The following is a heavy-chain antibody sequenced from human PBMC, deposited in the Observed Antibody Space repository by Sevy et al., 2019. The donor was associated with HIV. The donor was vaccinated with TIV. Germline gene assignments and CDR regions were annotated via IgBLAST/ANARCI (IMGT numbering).Heavy chain of an antibody. D-gene: IGHD2-15*01. Sequence: GGSLRLSCSVSGFTFNTYSFHWVRQAPGMGLEWVSVISSDGVNKYYADSVRGRFTISRDNSKSTLYLQMNNLRAGDRGVYYCARGGILVEGDDRTTPFDFWGQGTLVTVSS. CDR1: GFTFNTYS. V-gene: IGHV3-30-3*01. J-gene: IGHJ4*02. CDR3: ARGGILVEGDDRTTPFDF. CDR2: ISSDGVNK.